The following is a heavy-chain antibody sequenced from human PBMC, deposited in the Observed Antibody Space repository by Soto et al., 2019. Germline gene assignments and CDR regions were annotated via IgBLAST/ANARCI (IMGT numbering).Heavy chain of an antibody. CDR3: AKSQKFH. CDR1: GFTFSSYA. CDR2: ISGSGGST. Sequence: EVQLLESGGGLVQPGGSLRLSCAASGFTFSSYAMSWVRQPPGKGLEWVSAISGSGGSTYYADSVKGRFTISRDNSKNTLYRQMNRLRAEDTAIYSCAKSQKFHWGQGTLVTVSS. J-gene: IGHJ4*02. V-gene: IGHV3-23*01. D-gene: IGHD2-21*01.